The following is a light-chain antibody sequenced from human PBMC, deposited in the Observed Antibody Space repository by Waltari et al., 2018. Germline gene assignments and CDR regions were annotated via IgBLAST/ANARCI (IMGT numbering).Light chain of an antibody. J-gene: IGKJ2*01. Sequence: EIVLTQSPATLSVSPAHRSTVPRRASQSVSSNLAWYQQKPGQAPSLLIYGASTRASGIPARFSGSGSGTEFNLTISSLQYEDFAVYYCQQYNNWPPMYTFGQGTKLEIK. V-gene: IGKV3-15*01. CDR2: GAS. CDR3: QQYNNWPPMYT. CDR1: QSVSSN.